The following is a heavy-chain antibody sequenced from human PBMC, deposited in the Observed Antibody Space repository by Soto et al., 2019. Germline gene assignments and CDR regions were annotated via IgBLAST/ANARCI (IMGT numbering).Heavy chain of an antibody. Sequence: PSETLSLTCTVSGGSISSYYWSWIQQPPGKGLEWIGYIYYSGSTNYNPSLKSRVTISVDTSKNQFSLKLSSVTAADTAVYYCARDTWIQLWGYYYGMDVWGQGTTVTVSS. CDR2: IYYSGST. J-gene: IGHJ6*02. CDR1: GGSISSYY. D-gene: IGHD5-18*01. CDR3: ARDTWIQLWGYYYGMDV. V-gene: IGHV4-59*01.